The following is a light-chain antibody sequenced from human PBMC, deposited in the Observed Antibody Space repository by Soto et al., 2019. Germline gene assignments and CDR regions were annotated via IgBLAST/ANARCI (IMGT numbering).Light chain of an antibody. CDR1: QTISNY. J-gene: IGKJ5*01. CDR3: QQSYSPPPIT. CDR2: GAS. Sequence: DIQMTQSPSSLSASVGDRVTITCRASQTISNYLNWYQQKPGKAPKLLIYGASSLQRGVPSRFSGSGSGTDFTITIDSLQPEDFATYYCQQSYSPPPITFGHGTRLEIK. V-gene: IGKV1-39*01.